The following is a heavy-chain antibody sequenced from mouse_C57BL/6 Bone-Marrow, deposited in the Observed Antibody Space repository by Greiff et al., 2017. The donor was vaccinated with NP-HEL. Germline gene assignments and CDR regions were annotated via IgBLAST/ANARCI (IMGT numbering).Heavy chain of an antibody. V-gene: IGHV5-9-1*02. Sequence: EVKLMESGEGLVKPGGSLKLSCAASGFTFSSYAMSWVRQTPEKRLEWVAYISSGGDYIYYADTVKGRFTISRDNARNTLYLQMSSLKSEDTAMYYCTRDRESFITTVVAPYAMDYWGQGTSVTVSS. D-gene: IGHD1-1*01. CDR2: ISSGGDYI. J-gene: IGHJ4*01. CDR1: GFTFSSYA. CDR3: TRDRESFITTVVAPYAMDY.